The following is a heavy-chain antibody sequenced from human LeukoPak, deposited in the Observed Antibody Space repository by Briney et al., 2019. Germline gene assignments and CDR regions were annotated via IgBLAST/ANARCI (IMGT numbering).Heavy chain of an antibody. Sequence: PSETLSLTCTVSGGSISSGSYYWSWIRQPAGKGLEWIGRIYTSGSTNYNPSLKSRVTISVDTSKNQFSLKLSSVTAADTAVYYCASQAGGGSYYSLDYWGQGTLVTVSS. CDR3: ASQAGGGSYYSLDY. CDR2: IYTSGST. J-gene: IGHJ4*02. CDR1: GGSISSGSYY. D-gene: IGHD1-26*01. V-gene: IGHV4-61*02.